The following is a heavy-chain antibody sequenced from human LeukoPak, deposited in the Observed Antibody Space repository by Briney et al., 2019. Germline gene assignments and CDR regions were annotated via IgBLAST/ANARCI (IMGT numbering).Heavy chain of an antibody. CDR3: GRGVLLRYGGGYYMDV. Sequence: GASVKVSCKASGYTLSSYDINWVRQAAGQGLEWMGWMNPNSGNTAYAQKFQGRVTITRNTSISTAYMELSSLRSEDTAVYYCGRGVLLRYGGGYYMDVWGKGTTVTVSS. D-gene: IGHD3-9*01. CDR2: MNPNSGNT. CDR1: GYTLSSYD. V-gene: IGHV1-8*03. J-gene: IGHJ6*03.